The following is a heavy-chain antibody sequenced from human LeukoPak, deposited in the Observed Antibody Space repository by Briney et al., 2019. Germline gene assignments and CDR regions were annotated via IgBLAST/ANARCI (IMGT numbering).Heavy chain of an antibody. V-gene: IGHV4-61*08. D-gene: IGHD1-26*01. CDR3: ARDLSGSDPFDY. CDR1: GGSISSGGYS. J-gene: IGHJ4*02. Sequence: PSETLSLTCAVSGGSISSGGYSWSWIRQPPGKGLEWIGYIYYSGSTNYNPSLKSRVTISVDTPKNQFSLKLSSVTAADTAVYYCARDLSGSDPFDYWGQGTLVTVSS. CDR2: IYYSGST.